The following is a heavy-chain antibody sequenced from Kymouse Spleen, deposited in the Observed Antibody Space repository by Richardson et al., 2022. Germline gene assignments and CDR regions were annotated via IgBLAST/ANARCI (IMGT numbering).Heavy chain of an antibody. V-gene: IGHV3-30*18. CDR3: AKPILTGYVFDY. D-gene: IGHD3-9*01. CDR2: ISYDGSNK. CDR1: GFTFSSYG. Sequence: QVQLVESGGGVVQPGRSLRLSCAASGFTFSSYGMHWVRQAPGKGLEWVAVISYDGSNKYYADSVKGRFTISRDNSKNTLYLQMNSLRAEDTAVYYCAKPILTGYVFDYWGQGTLVTVSS. J-gene: IGHJ4*02.